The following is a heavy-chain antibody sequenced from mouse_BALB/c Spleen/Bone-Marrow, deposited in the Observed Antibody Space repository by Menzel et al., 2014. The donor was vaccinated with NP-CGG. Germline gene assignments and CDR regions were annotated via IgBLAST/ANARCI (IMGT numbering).Heavy chain of an antibody. D-gene: IGHD1-3*01. V-gene: IGHV14-3*02. CDR1: GFNIIYAY. CDR2: IYPANGNT. Sequence: EVQLQQSGAELVKPGASVKLSCTASGFNIIYAYKHWVKRRPEQGLEWIGRIYPANGNTNYDPKFQGKATITADTSSNTAYLHLNSLTSEDTAVYYCARSPGEVNYWGQGTLVTVSA. CDR3: ARSPGEVNY. J-gene: IGHJ3*01.